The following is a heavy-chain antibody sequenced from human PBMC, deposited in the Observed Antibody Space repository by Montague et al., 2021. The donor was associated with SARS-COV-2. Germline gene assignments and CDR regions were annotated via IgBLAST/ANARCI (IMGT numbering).Heavy chain of an antibody. Sequence: SETLSLTCTVSGGSISNYYWSWIRQPAGKGLEWIGRSYTSGNTNYNHSLKSRVPMSVDTSKNQFSLKLISVTAADTAVYYCAGDRPRSYYYDSGTSTWGGYGMDVWGQGTTVTVSS. CDR1: GGSISNYY. CDR2: SYTSGNT. D-gene: IGHD3-10*01. J-gene: IGHJ6*02. V-gene: IGHV4-4*07. CDR3: AGDRPRSYYYDSGTSTWGGYGMDV.